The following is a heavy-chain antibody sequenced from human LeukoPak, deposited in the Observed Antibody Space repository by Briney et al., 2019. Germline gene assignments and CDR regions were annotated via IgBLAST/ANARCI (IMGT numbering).Heavy chain of an antibody. J-gene: IGHJ4*02. CDR2: MSYDGGDK. D-gene: IGHD6-13*01. CDR3: ARDSLGSIDS. V-gene: IGHV3-30-3*01. Sequence: PGGSLSLSCAAPGFTFSTYAMHWDRQAPGKGLESVALMSYDGGDKNYADSVKGRFTISRDNPKNTLYLQMNGLRAEDTAVYYCARDSLGSIDSWGQGTLVTVSS. CDR1: GFTFSTYA.